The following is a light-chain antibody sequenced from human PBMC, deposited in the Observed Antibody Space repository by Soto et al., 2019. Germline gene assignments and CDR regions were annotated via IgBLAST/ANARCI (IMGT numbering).Light chain of an antibody. J-gene: IGLJ1*01. Sequence: QAVVTQEPSLTVSPGGTVTLTSTSSTGAVTTGYYPTWFQQKPGQGTRALIYDTSKKHSWTPARFSGSLPGGKAALTLSGVQPEDDAEYYCLLYYGGVYVFGTGTKVTVL. CDR1: TGAVTTGYY. V-gene: IGLV7-43*01. CDR3: LLYYGGVYV. CDR2: DTS.